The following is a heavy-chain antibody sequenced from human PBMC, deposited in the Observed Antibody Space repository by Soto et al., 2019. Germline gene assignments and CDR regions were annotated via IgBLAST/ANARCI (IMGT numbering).Heavy chain of an antibody. D-gene: IGHD6-19*01. J-gene: IGHJ4*02. V-gene: IGHV4-59*11. Sequence: QVQLQESGPGLVKPSGTLSLTYTVSGGSISGHYWIWIRQSPGKGLEWIGHIFYSGSTNYNPSLKSRVTLSADTSKNQFSLRLSSVTAADTAVYYCARVGSSGWSPDYWGQGILVTVSS. CDR1: GGSISGHY. CDR2: IFYSGST. CDR3: ARVGSSGWSPDY.